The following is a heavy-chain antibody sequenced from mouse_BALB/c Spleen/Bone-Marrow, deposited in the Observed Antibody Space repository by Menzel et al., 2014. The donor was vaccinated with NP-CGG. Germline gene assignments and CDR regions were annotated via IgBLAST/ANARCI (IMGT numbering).Heavy chain of an antibody. V-gene: IGHV14-3*02. CDR1: GFNIKDTY. Sequence: VQLKESGAELVKPGASVKLSCTAPGFNIKDTYMYWVKQRPEQGLEWIGKIDPANGNTKYDPKFQGKATITADTYSNTAYLQLSSLTSEDTAVYYCAVYDGYAMDYWGQGTSVTVSS. CDR2: IDPANGNT. D-gene: IGHD2-3*01. CDR3: AVYDGYAMDY. J-gene: IGHJ4*01.